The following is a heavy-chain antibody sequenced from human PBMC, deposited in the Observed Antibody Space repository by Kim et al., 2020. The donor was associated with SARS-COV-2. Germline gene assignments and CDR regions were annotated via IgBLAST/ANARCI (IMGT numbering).Heavy chain of an antibody. D-gene: IGHD5-18*01. V-gene: IGHV3-23*01. CDR3: TKDFDTAMFAFDY. CDR1: GFTFSSYA. Sequence: GGSLRLSCAASGFTFSSYALIWVRQAPGKGLEWVSGISLTGGSTYYADSVKGRFTISRDNSKNTLHLQMNSLRAEDTALYHCTKDFDTAMFAFDYRGLGTLVAVSA. J-gene: IGHJ4*02. CDR2: ISLTGGST.